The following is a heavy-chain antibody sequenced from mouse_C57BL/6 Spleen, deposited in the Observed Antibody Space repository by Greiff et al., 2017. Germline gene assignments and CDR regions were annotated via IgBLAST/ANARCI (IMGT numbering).Heavy chain of an antibody. J-gene: IGHJ2*01. Sequence: QVQLRQPGAELVRPGTSVKLSCKASGYTFTSYWMHWVKQRPGQGLEWIGVIDPSDSYTNYNQKFKGKATLTVDTSSSPAYMQLSSLTSEDSAVYYCARALTGTSFDYWGQGTTLTVSS. CDR2: IDPSDSYT. CDR1: GYTFTSYW. CDR3: ARALTGTSFDY. V-gene: IGHV1-59*01. D-gene: IGHD4-1*01.